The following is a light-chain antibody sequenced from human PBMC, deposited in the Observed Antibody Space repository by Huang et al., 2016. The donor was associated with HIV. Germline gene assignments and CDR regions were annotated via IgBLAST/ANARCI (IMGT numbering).Light chain of an antibody. V-gene: IGKV1-9*01. CDR2: AAS. J-gene: IGKJ3*01. Sequence: IQLTQSPSSLSASVGDRVTITCRASQGISSYLAWYQQKPGKAPKLLIYAASHSQSGVPSMFSGSGSGTDFTRTISSLQPEEFATYYCQQLNSYPEGFTFGPGTKVDIK. CDR1: QGISSY. CDR3: QQLNSYPEGFT.